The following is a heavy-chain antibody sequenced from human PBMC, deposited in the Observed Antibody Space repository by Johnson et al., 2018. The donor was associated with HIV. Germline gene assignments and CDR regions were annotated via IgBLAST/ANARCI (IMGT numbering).Heavy chain of an antibody. J-gene: IGHJ3*02. CDR2: ISSSGGTI. CDR3: ATYSSSWYKGGYAFDI. CDR1: GFTFSSYW. V-gene: IGHV3-48*04. Sequence: VQLVESGGGLVQPGGSLRLSCAASGFTFSSYWMSWVRQTPGKGLEWVSYISSSGGTIYYADSVKGRFSISRDNAKNSLYLQMNSLRAEDTAVYYCATYSSSWYKGGYAFDIWGQGTMVTVSS. D-gene: IGHD6-13*01.